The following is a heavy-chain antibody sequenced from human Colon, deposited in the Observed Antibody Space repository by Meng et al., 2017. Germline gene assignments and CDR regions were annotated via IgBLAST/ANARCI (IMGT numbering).Heavy chain of an antibody. Sequence: QPQLQESGPGLVKPSEALSLTGSVSGGSISTSGYYWGGIRQPPGKGLEWIGSIGHSGITYYTPSLKSRVTVSIDTSKSQFSLKLTSVTAADTAVYFCVRSSAWVRTGFDPWGQGTLVTVSS. CDR3: VRSSAWVRTGFDP. CDR2: IGHSGIT. V-gene: IGHV4-39*01. CDR1: GGSISTSGYY. D-gene: IGHD3-22*01. J-gene: IGHJ5*02.